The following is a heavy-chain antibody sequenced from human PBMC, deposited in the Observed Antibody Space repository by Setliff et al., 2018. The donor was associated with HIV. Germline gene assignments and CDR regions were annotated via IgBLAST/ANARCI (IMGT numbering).Heavy chain of an antibody. CDR1: GGSLIGYY. CDR3: ARLRGYFYGHGRYFDY. V-gene: IGHV4-59*01. J-gene: IGHJ4*02. D-gene: IGHD5-18*01. Sequence: ETLSLTCTVSGGSLIGYYWSWIRQSPGKGLEWIGSIYYTEITNYNPSLKSRVTISVDTSKNQFSLKLTSVTAADTALYYCARLRGYFYGHGRYFDYWGQGTLVTVSS. CDR2: IYYTEIT.